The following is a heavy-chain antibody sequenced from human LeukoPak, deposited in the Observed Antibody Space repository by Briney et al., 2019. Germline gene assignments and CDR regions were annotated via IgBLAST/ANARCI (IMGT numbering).Heavy chain of an antibody. CDR3: ASSLSSTTYAFDI. CDR2: IYYSGST. J-gene: IGHJ3*02. Sequence: SETLSLTCTVSGGSISSYYWSWIRQPPGKGLEWFGYIYYSGSTNYNPSLKSRVTISVDTSKNQFSLKLSSVTAADTAVYYCASSLSSTTYAFDIWGQGTMVTVSS. CDR1: GGSISSYY. D-gene: IGHD6-13*01. V-gene: IGHV4-59*01.